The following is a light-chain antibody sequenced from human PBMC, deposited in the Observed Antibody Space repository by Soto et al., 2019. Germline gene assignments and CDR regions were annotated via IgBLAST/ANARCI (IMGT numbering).Light chain of an antibody. CDR1: QSVSSSY. CDR2: GAS. CDR3: HQYDFSPPWT. V-gene: IGKV3-20*01. Sequence: EIVLTQSPGTLSLSPGERATLSCRASQSVSSSYLAWYQQKPGQATRLLIYGASSRATGIPDRFSGSGSGTDFTLTISRLEPEDFAVYYCHQYDFSPPWTVGQGPKVEIK. J-gene: IGKJ1*01.